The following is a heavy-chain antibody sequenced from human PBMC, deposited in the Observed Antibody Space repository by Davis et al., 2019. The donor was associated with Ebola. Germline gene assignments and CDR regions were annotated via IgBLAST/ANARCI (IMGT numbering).Heavy chain of an antibody. Sequence: GESLKISCAASGFTFSSYAMHWVRQAPGKGLEWVAVISYDGSNKYYADSVKGRFTISRDNSKNTLYLQMNSLRAEDTAVYYCARDPSYCSSTSCPGPFDYWGQGTLVTVSS. D-gene: IGHD2-2*01. CDR2: ISYDGSNK. CDR1: GFTFSSYA. J-gene: IGHJ4*02. CDR3: ARDPSYCSSTSCPGPFDY. V-gene: IGHV3-30-3*01.